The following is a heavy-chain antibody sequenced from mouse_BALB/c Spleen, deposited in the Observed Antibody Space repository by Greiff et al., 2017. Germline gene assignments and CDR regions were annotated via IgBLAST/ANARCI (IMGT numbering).Heavy chain of an antibody. CDR3: ARGGNYEYFDV. V-gene: IGHV1-77*01. Sequence: QVQLKQSGAELARPGASVKLSCKASGYTFTDYYINWVKQRTGQGLEWIGEIYPGSGNTYYNEKFKGKATLTADKSSSTAYMQLSSLTSEDSAVYFCARGGNYEYFDVWGAGTTVTVSS. CDR2: IYPGSGNT. D-gene: IGHD2-1*01. CDR1: GYTFTDYY. J-gene: IGHJ1*01.